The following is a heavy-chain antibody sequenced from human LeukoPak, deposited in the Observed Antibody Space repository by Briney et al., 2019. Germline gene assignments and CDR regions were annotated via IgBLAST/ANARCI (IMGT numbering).Heavy chain of an antibody. CDR1: GFTFSSYS. J-gene: IGHJ3*02. V-gene: IGHV3-48*01. CDR3: ASHITMIVVVGDAFDI. CDR2: ISSSSSTI. Sequence: GGSLRLSCAASGFTFSSYSMNWVRQAPGKGLEWVSYISSSSSTIYYADSVKGRFTISRDNSKNTLYLQMNSLRAEDTAVYYCASHITMIVVVGDAFDIWGQGTMVTVSS. D-gene: IGHD3-22*01.